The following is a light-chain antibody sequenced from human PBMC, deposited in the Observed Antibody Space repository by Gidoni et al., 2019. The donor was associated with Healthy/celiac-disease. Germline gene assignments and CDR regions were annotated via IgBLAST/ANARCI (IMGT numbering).Light chain of an antibody. Sequence: DSQMTQSPSSLSASVVDRVTITCRASQTINYFLNWYQQRPGKPPKLLSYATSTLQRGVPSRFSGSGSGTDFTLILSNLQPEDFATYYCPQSYITPDTFGQGTKLEIK. CDR3: PQSYITPDT. J-gene: IGKJ2*01. CDR1: QTINYF. CDR2: ATS. V-gene: IGKV1-39*01.